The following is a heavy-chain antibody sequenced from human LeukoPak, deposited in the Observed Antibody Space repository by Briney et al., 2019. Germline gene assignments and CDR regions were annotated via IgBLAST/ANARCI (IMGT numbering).Heavy chain of an antibody. V-gene: IGHV3-74*01. CDR2: ISPTGSTT. CDR1: GFSFRGHW. D-gene: IGHD6-6*01. CDR3: ARGPNSNWSGLDF. Sequence: GGPLRLSCTASGFSFRGHWMHWARQLPGKGVVWVSRISPTGSTTRYADYVKGRFTVSRDNDKNTLYLQVNNLRAEDTAVYYCARGPNSNWSGLDFWGQGTLLNVP. J-gene: IGHJ4*02.